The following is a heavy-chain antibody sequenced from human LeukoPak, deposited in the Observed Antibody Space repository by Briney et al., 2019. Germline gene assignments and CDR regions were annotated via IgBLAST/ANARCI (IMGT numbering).Heavy chain of an antibody. CDR3: ARTYYDFWSGHYYYMDV. V-gene: IGHV1-69*15. CDR1: GGTFSSYA. CDR2: IIPIFGTA. D-gene: IGHD3-3*01. J-gene: IGHJ6*03. Sequence: SVKVSCKASGGTFSSYAISWVRQAPGQGLEWMGRIIPIFGTANYAQKFQGRVTITADESTSTAYMELSSLRSEDTAVYYCARTYYDFWSGHYYYMDVWGKGTTVTVSS.